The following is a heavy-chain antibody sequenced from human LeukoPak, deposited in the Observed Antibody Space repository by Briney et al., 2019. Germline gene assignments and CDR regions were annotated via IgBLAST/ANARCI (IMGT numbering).Heavy chain of an antibody. CDR1: GYTFTSYG. J-gene: IGHJ6*03. CDR3: ARSPYYDILTGYSPGTYYYYYMDV. D-gene: IGHD3-9*01. Sequence: ASVKVSCKASGYTFTSYGISWVRQAPGQGLEWMGWISAYNGNTNYAQKLQGRVTMTTDTSTSTAYMGLRSLRSDDTAVYYCARSPYYDILTGYSPGTYYYYYMDVWGKGTTVTISS. CDR2: ISAYNGNT. V-gene: IGHV1-18*01.